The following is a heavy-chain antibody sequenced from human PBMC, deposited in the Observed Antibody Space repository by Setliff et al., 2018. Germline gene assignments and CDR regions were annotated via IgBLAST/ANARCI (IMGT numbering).Heavy chain of an antibody. V-gene: IGHV4-39*07. CDR1: GGSISSSNYY. CDR3: ARILGYCSGGSCYVPC. D-gene: IGHD2-15*01. CDR2: IYYGGSA. Sequence: SETLSLTCTVSGGSISSSNYYWGWIRQPPGKGLEWIGNIYYGGSAYYNPSLKSRVTISVDTSKNQFSLKLSSVAAADTAMYYCARILGYCSGGSCYVPCWGQGTLVTVSS. J-gene: IGHJ4*02.